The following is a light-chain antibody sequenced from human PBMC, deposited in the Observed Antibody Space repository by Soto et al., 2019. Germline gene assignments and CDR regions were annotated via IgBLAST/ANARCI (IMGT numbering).Light chain of an antibody. J-gene: IGLJ2*01. Sequence: QSVLTQPASVSGSPGQSITFSCTGTSSDVGGYNYVSWYQQHPGKAPKLMIYEVSNRPSGVSNRFSGSKSGNTASLTISGLQAEDEADYYCSSYTSSRVVVFGGGTQLTVL. CDR2: EVS. CDR3: SSYTSSRVVV. CDR1: SSDVGGYNY. V-gene: IGLV2-14*01.